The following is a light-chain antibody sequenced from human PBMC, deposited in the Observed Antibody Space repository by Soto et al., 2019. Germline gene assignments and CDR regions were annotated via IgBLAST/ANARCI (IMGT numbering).Light chain of an antibody. CDR3: CAYAGTSTSVV. CDR1: SSDVGSYNL. V-gene: IGLV2-23*01. Sequence: QSALTQSASVSGSPGQSITLSCTGTSSDVGSYNLVSWSQQHPGKAPKLMLYEGSKRPSGVYNRFSGSKSGNTASLTVSGQQAEDEGDYYCCAYAGTSTSVVFCGGTKLTVL. J-gene: IGLJ2*01. CDR2: EGS.